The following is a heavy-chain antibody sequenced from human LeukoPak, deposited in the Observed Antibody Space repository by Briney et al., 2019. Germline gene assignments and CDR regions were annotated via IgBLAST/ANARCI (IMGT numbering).Heavy chain of an antibody. CDR3: AKGLPYSGYDYYFDY. D-gene: IGHD5-12*01. CDR1: GFTFSSYW. V-gene: IGHV3-74*01. CDR2: INSDGSST. Sequence: PGGSLRPSCAASGFTFSSYWMHWVRQAPGKGLVWVSRINSDGSSTSYADSVKGRFTISRDNAKNTLYLQMNSLRAEDTAVYYCAKGLPYSGYDYYFDYWGQGTLVTVSS. J-gene: IGHJ4*02.